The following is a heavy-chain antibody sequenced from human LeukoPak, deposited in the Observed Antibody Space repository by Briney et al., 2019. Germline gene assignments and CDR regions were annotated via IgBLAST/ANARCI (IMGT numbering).Heavy chain of an antibody. Sequence: GESLTLPCAASGFTLSSFAKHWVRQAPGKGLEWGAVISYDGSNKYYAHSVKGQFTITRDNSKNTLYLQMNSLGAEDTAVYYCARSDYDFWSGYYTWNWFDPWGQGTLVTVSS. D-gene: IGHD3-3*01. J-gene: IGHJ5*02. CDR3: ARSDYDFWSGYYTWNWFDP. V-gene: IGHV3-30-3*01. CDR2: ISYDGSNK. CDR1: GFTLSSFA.